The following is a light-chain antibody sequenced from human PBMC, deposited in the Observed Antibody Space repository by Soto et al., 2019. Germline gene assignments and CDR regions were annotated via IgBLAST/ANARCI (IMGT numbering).Light chain of an antibody. CDR3: SSYTSSSTRV. CDR1: NSDVGGYNY. V-gene: IGLV2-14*01. Sequence: QSALTQPASMSGSPGQSITISCTGTNSDVGGYNYVSWYQQHPGKAPKLMIYEVSNRPSGVSTRFSGSKSGNTASLTISGLQAEDEADYYCSSYTSSSTRVFGTGTKVTVL. CDR2: EVS. J-gene: IGLJ1*01.